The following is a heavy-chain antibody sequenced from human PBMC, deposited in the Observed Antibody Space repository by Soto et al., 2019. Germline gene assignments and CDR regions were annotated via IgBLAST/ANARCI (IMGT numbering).Heavy chain of an antibody. Sequence: QVQLVESGGGVVQPGRSLRLSCAASGFTFSHYGIHWVRQAPGKGLEWLAVISNDGSNKHYAGCVKGRFTVSRDNYKNTLSLQMNSLRAEDTAVYFCVRYSGKYQGPIDYWGQGTLVTVSS. V-gene: IGHV3-30*03. CDR3: VRYSGKYQGPIDY. CDR1: GFTFSHYG. D-gene: IGHD1-26*01. CDR2: ISNDGSNK. J-gene: IGHJ4*02.